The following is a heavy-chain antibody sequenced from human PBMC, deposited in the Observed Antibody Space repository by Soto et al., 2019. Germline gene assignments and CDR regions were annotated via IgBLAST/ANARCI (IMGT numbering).Heavy chain of an antibody. CDR2: ISYDGANK. D-gene: IGHD6-19*01. Sequence: GGSLRLSCAASGFTFSSFGMYWVRQAPGKGLEWVAVISYDGANKYYADSVKGRFTISRDNSKNTLYLQMNSLRVEDTAAFYCAKPTVPFGRAAVAGPFEHWGQGTLVTVSS. J-gene: IGHJ4*02. V-gene: IGHV3-30*18. CDR3: AKPTVPFGRAAVAGPFEH. CDR1: GFTFSSFG.